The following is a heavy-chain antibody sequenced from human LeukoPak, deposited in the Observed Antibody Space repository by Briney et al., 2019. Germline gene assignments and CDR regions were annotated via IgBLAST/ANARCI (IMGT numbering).Heavy chain of an antibody. CDR3: AREGSSGYYDY. D-gene: IGHD3-22*01. V-gene: IGHV4-30-2*01. CDR1: GGSISSGGYS. J-gene: IGHJ4*02. Sequence: SQTLSLTCAVSGGSISSGGYSWSWIRQPPGKGLEWIGYIYHSGSTYYNPSLKSRVTISVDRSKNQFSLKLSSVTAADTAVYYCAREGSSGYYDYWGQGTLVTVSS. CDR2: IYHSGST.